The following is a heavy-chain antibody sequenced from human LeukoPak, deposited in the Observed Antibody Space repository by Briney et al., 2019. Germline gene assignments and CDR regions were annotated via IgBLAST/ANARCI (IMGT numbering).Heavy chain of an antibody. D-gene: IGHD3-16*01. Sequence: GGSLRLSCAPSGFTFSSYSMNWVRQAPGKGLEWVSSISSSSSYIYHADSVKGRFTISRDNAKNSLYPQMHSLSAQDTVVYYCARGVRGQNSYYFDNWGQGTLVTVSS. CDR1: GFTFSSYS. V-gene: IGHV3-21*01. J-gene: IGHJ4*02. CDR2: ISSSSSYI. CDR3: ARGVRGQNSYYFDN.